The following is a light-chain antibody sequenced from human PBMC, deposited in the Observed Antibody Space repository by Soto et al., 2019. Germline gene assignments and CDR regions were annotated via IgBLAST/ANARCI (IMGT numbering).Light chain of an antibody. V-gene: IGKV3-15*01. J-gene: IGKJ4*01. CDR2: GAS. CDR1: QTISNK. CDR3: QQYYRWPVT. Sequence: EIVMTQSPATLSVSPGERVTFSCRASQTISNKLAWYQHKPGQAPRLLISGASTGATGIPARFSGSWSGTEITLTINSRQSEDFAVYYCQQYYRWPVTFGGGTKLEIK.